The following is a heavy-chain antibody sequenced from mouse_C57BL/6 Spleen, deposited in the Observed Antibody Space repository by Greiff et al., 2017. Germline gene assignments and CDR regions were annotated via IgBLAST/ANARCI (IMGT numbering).Heavy chain of an antibody. V-gene: IGHV2-5*01. D-gene: IGHD2-4*01. CDR1: GFSFTSYG. CDR3: AKRDYPFYFDY. CDR2: IWRGGST. Sequence: VQRVESGPGLVQPSQSLSITCTVSGFSFTSYGVHWVRQSPGKGLEWLGVIWRGGSTDYNAAFMSRLSITKDNSKSQVVFKMNSLQADDTAIYYCAKRDYPFYFDYWGQGTTLTVSS. J-gene: IGHJ2*01.